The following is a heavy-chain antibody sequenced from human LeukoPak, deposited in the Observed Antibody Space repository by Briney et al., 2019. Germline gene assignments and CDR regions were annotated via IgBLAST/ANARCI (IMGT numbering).Heavy chain of an antibody. CDR2: ISAYNGNT. CDR1: GYTFTSYG. CDR3: ARERGPRITIFGVATDNWFDP. Sequence: ASVKVSCKASGYTFTSYGIGWVRQAPGQGLEWMGWISAYNGNTNYAQKLQGRVTMTTDTSTSTAYMELRSLRSDDTAVYYCARERGPRITIFGVATDNWFDPWGQGTLVTVSS. V-gene: IGHV1-18*01. D-gene: IGHD3-3*01. J-gene: IGHJ5*02.